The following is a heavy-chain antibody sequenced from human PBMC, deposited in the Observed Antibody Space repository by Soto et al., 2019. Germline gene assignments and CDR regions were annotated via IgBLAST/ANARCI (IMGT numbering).Heavy chain of an antibody. CDR1: GFTFDDYT. CDR3: AKDIGDIVATGSGGYFDY. Sequence: GGSLRLSCAASGFTFDDYTMHWVRQAPGKGLEWVSLISWDGGSTYYADSVKGRFTISRDNSKNSLYLQMNSLRTEDTALYYCAKDIGDIVATGSGGYFDYWGQGTLVTVSS. V-gene: IGHV3-43*01. D-gene: IGHD5-12*01. CDR2: ISWDGGST. J-gene: IGHJ4*02.